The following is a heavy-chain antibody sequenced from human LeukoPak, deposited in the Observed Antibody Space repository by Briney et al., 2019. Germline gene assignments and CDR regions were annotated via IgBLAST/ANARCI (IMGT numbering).Heavy chain of an antibody. J-gene: IGHJ4*02. V-gene: IGHV4-4*07. D-gene: IGHD5-12*01. CDR1: GGSISGYF. Sequence: PSETLSLTCTVSGGSISGYFWTWIRQPAGKELEWIGRVHTSGTTYYNPSLEGRDTISLDTFNNQFSLRVTSVTAADTAIYYCARGTEKTRISGYYSFDHWGRGLPVTVSS. CDR2: VHTSGTT. CDR3: ARGTEKTRISGYYSFDH.